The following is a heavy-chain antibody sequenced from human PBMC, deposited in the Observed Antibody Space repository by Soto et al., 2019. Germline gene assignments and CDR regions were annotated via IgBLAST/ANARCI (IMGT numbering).Heavy chain of an antibody. D-gene: IGHD3-22*01. J-gene: IGHJ6*02. CDR1: GGTFSSYA. V-gene: IGHV1-69*06. CDR3: ARDRRGGYPLTDYYGMDV. CDR2: IIPIFGTA. Sequence: QVQLVQSGAEVKKPGSSVKVSCKASGGTFSSYAISWVRQAPGQGLEWMGGIIPIFGTANYAQKFQGRVTITADKSTSTAYMERSSLRSEDTAVYYGARDRRGGYPLTDYYGMDVWGQGTTVTVSS.